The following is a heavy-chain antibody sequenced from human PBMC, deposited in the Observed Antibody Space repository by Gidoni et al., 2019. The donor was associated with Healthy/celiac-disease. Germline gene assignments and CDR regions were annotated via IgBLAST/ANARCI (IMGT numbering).Heavy chain of an antibody. J-gene: IGHJ4*02. CDR3: ARDLGAATHFDY. D-gene: IGHD6-25*01. CDR1: GFPFSSYS. V-gene: IGHV3-21*01. Sequence: EVQLVESGGGLVKPGGSLRLSCAASGFPFSSYSMNWVRQAPGKGLEWVSSISSSSSYIYYADSVKGRFTISRDNAKNSLYLQMNSLRAEDTAVYYCARDLGAATHFDYWGQGTLVTVSS. CDR2: ISSSSSYI.